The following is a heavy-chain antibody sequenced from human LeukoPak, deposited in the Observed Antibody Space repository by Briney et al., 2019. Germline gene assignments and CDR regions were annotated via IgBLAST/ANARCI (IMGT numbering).Heavy chain of an antibody. CDR2: ISSSSSTI. J-gene: IGHJ5*02. Sequence: GGSLRLSCAASGFTFSSYSMNWFRQAPGKGLEWVSYISSSSSTIYYADSVKGRFTISRDNAKNSLYLQMNSLRAEDTAVYYCARDGDYDFWSGYSRWFDPWGQGTLVTVSS. V-gene: IGHV3-48*01. CDR1: GFTFSSYS. CDR3: ARDGDYDFWSGYSRWFDP. D-gene: IGHD3-3*01.